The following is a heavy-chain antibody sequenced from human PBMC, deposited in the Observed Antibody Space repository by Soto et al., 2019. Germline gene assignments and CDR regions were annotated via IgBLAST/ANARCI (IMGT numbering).Heavy chain of an antibody. CDR2: MSHSGST. Sequence: PSETLSLTCAVSGYSISSYYYWSLIRQPPGRGLEWIGSMSHSGSTFSNPSLKSRVTISVDASKNQFSLKMSSVTAADAAVYYCARDRGGATDFDYWGQGTLVTVSS. CDR1: GYSISSYYY. D-gene: IGHD1-26*01. CDR3: ARDRGGATDFDY. V-gene: IGHV4-38-2*02. J-gene: IGHJ4*02.